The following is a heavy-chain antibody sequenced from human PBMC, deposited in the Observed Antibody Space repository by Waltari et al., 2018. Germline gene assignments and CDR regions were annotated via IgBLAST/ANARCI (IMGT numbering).Heavy chain of an antibody. CDR3: AGADPLHWYFDL. CDR2: IYYSGST. CDR1: GGSISSYY. J-gene: IGHJ2*01. V-gene: IGHV4-59*01. Sequence: QLQLQESGPGLVKPSETLSLTCTVSGGSISSYYWSWIRQPPGKGLEWIGYIYYSGSTNYNPSLKSRVTISVDTSKNQFSLKLSSVTAADTAVYYCAGADPLHWYFDLWGRGTLVTVSS.